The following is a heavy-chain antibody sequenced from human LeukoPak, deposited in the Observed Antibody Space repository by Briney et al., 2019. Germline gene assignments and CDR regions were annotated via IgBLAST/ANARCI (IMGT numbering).Heavy chain of an antibody. CDR1: GFTFSRDS. CDR2: INGGGSPI. CDR3: SSRLFD. D-gene: IGHD6-25*01. V-gene: IGHV3-48*04. Sequence: GGSLRLSCAASGFTFSRDSMNWVRQAPGKGLEWVSYINGGGSPIYYADSVRGRFTISRDNAKNTLYLQMNSLRAEDTAVYYCSSRLFDWGQGTLVTVSS. J-gene: IGHJ4*02.